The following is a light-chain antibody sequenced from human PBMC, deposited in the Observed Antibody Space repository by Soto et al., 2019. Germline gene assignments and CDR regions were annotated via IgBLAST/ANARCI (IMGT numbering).Light chain of an antibody. CDR2: GAS. V-gene: IGKV3-20*01. Sequence: DIVLTQSAGTLSLSPGERATLSCRASQTVSSSSLAWYQQKPGQAPRLLIFGASTRAAGFPDRFSGSGSGTDFTLTISRLEPEDFAVYYCQQYGSSPRTFGQGTK. CDR1: QTVSSSS. CDR3: QQYGSSPRT. J-gene: IGKJ1*01.